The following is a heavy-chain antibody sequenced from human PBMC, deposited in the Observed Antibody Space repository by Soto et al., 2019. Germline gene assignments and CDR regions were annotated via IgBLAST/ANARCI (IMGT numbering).Heavy chain of an antibody. CDR1: GFPFSSYA. D-gene: IGHD3-10*01. CDR3: AKASGWFGEFDY. V-gene: IGHV3-64*01. J-gene: IGHJ4*02. CDR2: ISSNGGST. Sequence: GGSLRLSCAASGFPFSSYAMHWVRQAPEKGLEYVSAISSNGGSTYYANSVKGRFTISRDNSKNTLYLQMGSLRAEDTAVYYCAKASGWFGEFDYWGQGTLVTVSS.